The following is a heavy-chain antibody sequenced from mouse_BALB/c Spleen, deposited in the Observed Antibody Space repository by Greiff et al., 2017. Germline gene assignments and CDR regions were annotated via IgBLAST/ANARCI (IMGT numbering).Heavy chain of an antibody. CDR2: ISTYYGDA. V-gene: IGHV1S137*01. J-gene: IGHJ4*01. D-gene: IGHD2-1*01. CDR3: ARLGGNYVSYYAMDY. CDR1: GYTFTDYA. Sequence: QVQLQQSGAELVRPGVSVKISCKGSGYTFTDYAMHWVKQSHAKSLEWIGVISTYYGDASYNQKFKGKATMTVDKSSSTAYIELARLTSEDSAIYYCARLGGNYVSYYAMDYWGQGTSVTVSS.